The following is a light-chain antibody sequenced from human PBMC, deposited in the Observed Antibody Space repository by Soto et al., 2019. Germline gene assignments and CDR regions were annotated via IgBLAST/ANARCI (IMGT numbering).Light chain of an antibody. V-gene: IGKV3-11*01. CDR1: QSVSSY. CDR3: QQRSDWPST. CDR2: DAS. J-gene: IGKJ4*01. Sequence: EIVLTQSPATLSLSPGERATLSCRASQSVSSYLAWYQQKPGQAPRLLIYDASNRATGIPARFSSSGSGTDFTRTISSLEPDDFAVYYCQQRSDWPSTFGGGTKVQIK.